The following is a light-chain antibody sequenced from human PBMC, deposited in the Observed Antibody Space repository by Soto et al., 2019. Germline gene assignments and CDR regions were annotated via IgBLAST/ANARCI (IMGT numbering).Light chain of an antibody. Sequence: EVVLSPSPGTLSLSPGERATLYCRASQSVGSDLAWYQQKPGQAPRLLIYDVSTRATGISARFSGSGSGTDFTLTISSLQSEDLAVYYCQQYNKWPPITFGQGTRLEI. J-gene: IGKJ5*01. CDR3: QQYNKWPPIT. CDR1: QSVGSD. CDR2: DVS. V-gene: IGKV3-15*01.